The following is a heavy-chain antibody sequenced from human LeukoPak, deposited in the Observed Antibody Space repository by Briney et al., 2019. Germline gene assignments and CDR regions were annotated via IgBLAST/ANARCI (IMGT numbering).Heavy chain of an antibody. J-gene: IGHJ4*02. CDR3: ARGGAAPQDY. V-gene: IGHV3-21*01. CDR2: ISSSSIYI. D-gene: IGHD1-26*01. Sequence: PGGSLRLSCAASGFTFSSYSMNWVRQAPGKGLEWVSSISSSSIYIYYADSVKGRFTISSDNAKSSLYLQMNSLRAEDTAVYYCARGGAAPQDYWGQGTLVTVSS. CDR1: GFTFSSYS.